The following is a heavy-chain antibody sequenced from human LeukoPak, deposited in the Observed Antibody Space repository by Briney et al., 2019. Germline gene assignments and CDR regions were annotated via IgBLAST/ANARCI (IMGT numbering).Heavy chain of an antibody. CDR1: GDTISTSFYY. Sequence: SETLSLTCTVSGDTISTSFYYWDWIRQPPGKGLEWIGGIFHSGTTYYNPSLKSRVTMSVDTSKNQFSLKLSSVTAADTAVYYCAREPTYYYDSSGFDYWGQGTLVTVSS. CDR3: AREPTYYYDSSGFDY. V-gene: IGHV4-39*07. D-gene: IGHD3-22*01. J-gene: IGHJ4*02. CDR2: IFHSGTT.